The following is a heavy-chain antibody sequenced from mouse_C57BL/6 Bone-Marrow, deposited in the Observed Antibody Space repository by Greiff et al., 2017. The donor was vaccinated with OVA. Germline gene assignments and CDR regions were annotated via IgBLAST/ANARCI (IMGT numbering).Heavy chain of an antibody. CDR1: GYTFTSYW. CDR3: ARGYYDYDD. V-gene: IGHV1-50*01. D-gene: IGHD2-4*01. CDR2: IDPSDSYT. Sequence: VQLQQPGAELVKPGASVKLSCKASGYTFTSYWMQWVKQRPGQGLEWIGEIDPSDSYTNYNQKFKGKATLTVDTSSSTAYMQLSSLTSEDSAVYYCARGYYDYDDWGQGTTLTVSS. J-gene: IGHJ2*01.